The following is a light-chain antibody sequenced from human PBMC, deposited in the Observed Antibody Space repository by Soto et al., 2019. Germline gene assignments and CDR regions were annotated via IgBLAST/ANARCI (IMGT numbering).Light chain of an antibody. J-gene: IGLJ1*01. V-gene: IGLV2-8*01. Sequence: QSVLTHPPSPYWSPGQSVTISCPGTNSDVGRYNYVSWYQHHPGKAPKLIIYDVSQRPSGVPDRFSGSKSGNTASLTVSGLQAEDEADYYCNSYADSNTYVFGTGTKVTVL. CDR1: NSDVGRYNY. CDR2: DVS. CDR3: NSYADSNTYV.